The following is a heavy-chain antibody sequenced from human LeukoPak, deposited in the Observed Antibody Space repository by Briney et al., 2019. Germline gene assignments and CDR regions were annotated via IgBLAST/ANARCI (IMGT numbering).Heavy chain of an antibody. CDR1: GYTFTGYH. V-gene: IGHV1-2*02. CDR2: IAPNSGGT. Sequence: ASVKVSCKASGYTFTGYHMHWVRQAPGQGLEWMGWIAPNSGGTNYAQKFQGRVTMTRDTSVSTAYMEVSRLTSDDTAVYYCASEYSRSSGRLYDYWGQGTLVTVSS. J-gene: IGHJ4*02. D-gene: IGHD6-6*01. CDR3: ASEYSRSSGRLYDY.